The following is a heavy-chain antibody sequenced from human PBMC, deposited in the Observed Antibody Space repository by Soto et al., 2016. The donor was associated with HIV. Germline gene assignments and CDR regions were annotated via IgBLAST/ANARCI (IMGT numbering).Heavy chain of an antibody. CDR1: GGSMSSGSYY. V-gene: IGHV4-31*03. CDR2: IYYSGST. CDR3: ARVVGNTYGFYYFDY. J-gene: IGHJ4*02. Sequence: QVQLQESGPGLVKPSQTLSLTCTVSGGSMSSGSYYWSWIRQHPGQGLEWIGYIYYSGSTYYNPSLKSRITISVDTSKNQFSLKLRSVTAADTAVYYCARVVGNTYGFYYFDYWGQGTLVTVSS. D-gene: IGHD5-18*01.